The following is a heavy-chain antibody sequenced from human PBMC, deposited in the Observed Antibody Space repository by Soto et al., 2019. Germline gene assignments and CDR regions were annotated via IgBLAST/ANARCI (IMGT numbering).Heavy chain of an antibody. J-gene: IGHJ4*02. CDR2: IYYSGST. CDR3: ARRTKSSGWYADY. Sequence: QVQLQESGPGLVKPSQTLSLTCTVSGGSISSGGYYWSWIRQHPGKGLEWIGYIYYSGSTYYNPSLKSRFTISVDPSKNQFSLKLSSVTAADTAVYYCARRTKSSGWYADYWGQGTLVTVSS. V-gene: IGHV4-31*03. D-gene: IGHD6-19*01. CDR1: GGSISSGGYY.